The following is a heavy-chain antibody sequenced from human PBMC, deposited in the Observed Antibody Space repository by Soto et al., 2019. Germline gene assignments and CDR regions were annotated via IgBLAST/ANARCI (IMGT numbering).Heavy chain of an antibody. CDR3: ARGGAAEGITGTTLYYYYMDV. CDR2: IYYSGST. CDR1: GGSDSSSSYY. D-gene: IGHD1-7*01. J-gene: IGHJ6*03. Sequence: SETLSLTCTVSGGSDSSSSYYWGWVRQPPGKGLEWIGSIYYSGSTYYNPSLKSRVTISVDTSKNQFSLKLSSVTAADTAVYYCARGGAAEGITGTTLYYYYMDVWGKGTTVTVSS. V-gene: IGHV4-39*07.